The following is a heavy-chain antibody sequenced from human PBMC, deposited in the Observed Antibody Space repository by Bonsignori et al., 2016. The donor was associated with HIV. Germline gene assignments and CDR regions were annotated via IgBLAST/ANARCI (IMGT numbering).Heavy chain of an antibody. CDR3: AKDGSCSGGSCYSGAFDI. J-gene: IGHJ3*02. V-gene: IGHV3-33*06. CDR2: IWYDGSNK. Sequence: GGSLRLSCAASGFTFSSYGMHWVRQAPGKGLEWVAVIWYDGSNKYYADSVKGRFTISRDNSKNTLYLQMNSLRAEDTAVYYCAKDGSCSGGSCYSGAFDIWGQGDNGHRLL. D-gene: IGHD2-15*01. CDR1: GFTFSSYG.